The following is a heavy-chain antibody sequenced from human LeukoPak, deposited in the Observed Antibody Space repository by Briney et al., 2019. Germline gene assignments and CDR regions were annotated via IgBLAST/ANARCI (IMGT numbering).Heavy chain of an antibody. Sequence: PGGSLRLSCATSGFVFSKNGMHWVRQAPGKGLEWVAFIRHDESNKYYADSVKGRFTISRDNSKNTLSLQMNSLRPDDTAVYYCARDLGHMYYYGSGSYGGVDYWGQGTLVTVSS. CDR2: IRHDESNK. CDR1: GFVFSKNG. J-gene: IGHJ4*02. CDR3: ARDLGHMYYYGSGSYGGVDY. D-gene: IGHD3-10*01. V-gene: IGHV3-30*02.